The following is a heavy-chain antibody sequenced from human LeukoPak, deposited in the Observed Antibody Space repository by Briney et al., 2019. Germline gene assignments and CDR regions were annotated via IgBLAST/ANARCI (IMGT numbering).Heavy chain of an antibody. CDR2: IKQDGSEK. D-gene: IGHD2-2*02. CDR1: GLPLSSYW. J-gene: IGHJ5*02. Sequence: TGGSLRLSCAASGLPLSSYWLSWVRQAPGKGLEWVANIKQDGSEKFYVDSVKGRFTISRDNANISLYLQMNSLRAEDTAVYYCARVGYCSSTSCYTWGWFDPWGQGTLVTVSS. CDR3: ARVGYCSSTSCYTWGWFDP. V-gene: IGHV3-7*01.